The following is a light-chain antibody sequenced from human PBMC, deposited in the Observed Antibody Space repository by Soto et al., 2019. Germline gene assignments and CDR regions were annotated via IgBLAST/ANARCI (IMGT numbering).Light chain of an antibody. CDR2: KDI. CDR1: TLPKQY. Sequence: SYELTQPPSVSVSPEQTARITCSGDTLPKQYAYWYQQKPGQAPLLIIYKDIERPSGIPERFSGSSSGTTVTLTISGVQAEDEADYFCQSADTFGTYVIFGGGTKLTVL. J-gene: IGLJ2*01. V-gene: IGLV3-25*03. CDR3: QSADTFGTYVI.